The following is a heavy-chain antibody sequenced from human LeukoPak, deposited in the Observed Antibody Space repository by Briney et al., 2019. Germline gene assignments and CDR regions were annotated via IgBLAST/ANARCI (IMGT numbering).Heavy chain of an antibody. CDR3: ASARALYGYSGYDEPYFDY. CDR2: ISSDGSYK. CDR1: GFTFSSYG. D-gene: IGHD5-12*01. V-gene: IGHV3-30*03. Sequence: PGRSLRLSCAASGFTFSSYGMHWVRQAPGKGLEWVAIISSDGSYKYYADSVKGRFTISRDNSKNTLYLQMNSLRAEDGAVYYCASARALYGYSGYDEPYFDYWGQGTLVTVSS. J-gene: IGHJ4*02.